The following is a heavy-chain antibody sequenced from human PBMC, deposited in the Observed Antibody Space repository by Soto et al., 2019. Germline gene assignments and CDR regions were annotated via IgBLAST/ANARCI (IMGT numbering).Heavy chain of an antibody. V-gene: IGHV3-33*01. CDR2: IWYDGSNK. CDR3: AREVVRYFDWLSPYYGMAV. D-gene: IGHD3-9*01. J-gene: IGHJ6*02. Sequence: PGGSLRLSCAASGFTFSSYGMHWVRQAPGKGLEWVAVIWYDGSNKYYADPVKGRFTISRDNSKNTLYLQMNSLRAEDTAVYYCAREVVRYFDWLSPYYGMAVWGQGTTVTVSS. CDR1: GFTFSSYG.